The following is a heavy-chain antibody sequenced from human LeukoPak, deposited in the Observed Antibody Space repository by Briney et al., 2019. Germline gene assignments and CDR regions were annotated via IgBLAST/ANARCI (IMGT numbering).Heavy chain of an antibody. CDR3: ASAGATDYYYYMDV. D-gene: IGHD1-26*01. CDR2: ISSSSSYI. V-gene: IGHV3-21*01. J-gene: IGHJ6*03. CDR1: GFTFSSYS. Sequence: SGGSLRLSCAASGFTFSSYSMNWVRHAQGKGLEWVSSISSSSSYIYYADSVKGRFTISRDNAKNSLYLQMHSLRAEDTAVYYCASAGATDYYYYMDVWGKGTTVTVSS.